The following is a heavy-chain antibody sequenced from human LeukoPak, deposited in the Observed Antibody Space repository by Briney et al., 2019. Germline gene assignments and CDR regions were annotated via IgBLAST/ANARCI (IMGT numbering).Heavy chain of an antibody. CDR3: ARVVVGATGNNWFDP. J-gene: IGHJ5*02. V-gene: IGHV4-59*01. Sequence: SETLSLTCTVSGGSINSYYWSWIRQPPGKGLEWIGYIYYSGSTNYNPSLKSRVTISVDTSKNQFSLKLSSVTAADTAVYYCARVVVGATGNNWFDPWGQGTLVTVSS. CDR2: IYYSGST. D-gene: IGHD1-26*01. CDR1: GGSINSYY.